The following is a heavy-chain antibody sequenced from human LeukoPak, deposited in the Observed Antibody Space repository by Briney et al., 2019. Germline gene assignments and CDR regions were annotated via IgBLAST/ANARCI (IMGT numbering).Heavy chain of an antibody. V-gene: IGHV3-21*01. D-gene: IGHD3-10*02. CDR3: AELGITMIGGV. J-gene: IGHJ6*04. Sequence: GGSLRLSCAASGFNFNNFGMHWVRQAPGKGLEWVSSISSSSSYIYSADSVKGRFTISRDNAKNSLYLQMNSLRAEDTAVYYCAELGITMIGGVWGKGTTVTISS. CDR1: GFNFNNFG. CDR2: ISSSSSYI.